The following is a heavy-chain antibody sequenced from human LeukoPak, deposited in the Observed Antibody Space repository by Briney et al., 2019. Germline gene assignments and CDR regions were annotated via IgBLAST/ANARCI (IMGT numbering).Heavy chain of an antibody. D-gene: IGHD6-19*01. Sequence: GRSLRLSCAASGFTFSTYAMHWVRQAPGKGLEWVAVISYDGSSKYYADSVKGRFTISRDNSKNTLYLQMNSLRAEDTAVYYCARTPVTGYSSGWYRGAFDIWGQGTMVTVSS. CDR3: ARTPVTGYSSGWYRGAFDI. J-gene: IGHJ3*02. CDR2: ISYDGSSK. CDR1: GFTFSTYA. V-gene: IGHV3-30*04.